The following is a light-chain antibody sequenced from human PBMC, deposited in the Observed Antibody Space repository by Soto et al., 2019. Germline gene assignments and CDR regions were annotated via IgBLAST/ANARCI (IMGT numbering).Light chain of an antibody. CDR1: QSVSDN. V-gene: IGKV3-15*01. Sequence: EIVLTQSPATLSVSPGERATLSCRASQSVSDNLAWYQQKRGQAPRLLIHGASTRATGIPARFSGSGSGTEFTLPISSLQSEDFAVYYCQQYGSSPYTFGQGTKLEIK. CDR2: GAS. CDR3: QQYGSSPYT. J-gene: IGKJ2*01.